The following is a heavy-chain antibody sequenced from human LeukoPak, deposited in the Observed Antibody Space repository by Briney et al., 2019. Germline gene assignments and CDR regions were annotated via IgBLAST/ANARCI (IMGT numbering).Heavy chain of an antibody. D-gene: IGHD2-21*02. V-gene: IGHV1-69*04. CDR1: GGTFSSYA. J-gene: IGHJ4*02. CDR2: IIPILGIA. CDR3: ARDGPNIVVVTAIHYFDY. Sequence: GASVKVSCKASGGTFSSYAISWVRQAPGQGLEWMGRIIPILGIANYAQKFQGRVTITADKSTSTAYMELSSLRSEDTAVYYCARDGPNIVVVTAIHYFDYWGQGTLVTVSS.